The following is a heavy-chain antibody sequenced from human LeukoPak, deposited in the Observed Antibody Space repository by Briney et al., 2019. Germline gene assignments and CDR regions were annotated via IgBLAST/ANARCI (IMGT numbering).Heavy chain of an antibody. Sequence: GGSLRLSCAASGFTFSSYGMHWVRQAPGKELEWVAVIWYDGSNKYYADSVKGRFTISRDNSKNTLYLQMNSLRAEDTAVYYCAKDGYCSSTSCSYYFDYWGQGTLVTVSS. CDR3: AKDGYCSSTSCSYYFDY. CDR1: GFTFSSYG. D-gene: IGHD2-2*03. CDR2: IWYDGSNK. J-gene: IGHJ4*02. V-gene: IGHV3-33*06.